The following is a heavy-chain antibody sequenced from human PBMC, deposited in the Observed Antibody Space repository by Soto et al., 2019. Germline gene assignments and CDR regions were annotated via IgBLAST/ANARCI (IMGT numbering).Heavy chain of an antibody. D-gene: IGHD6-19*01. V-gene: IGHV3-30*03. Sequence: QAGGSLRLSCATSGFNFGVFGMHWVRQAPGKGLEWLSVLSYEGSEEYYADSVRGRFTISRDNSKSTLFLQMDSLRVEDTGVYYCALTRRSSLLEVAGPGFEYWGQGTLVTVSS. CDR2: LSYEGSEE. CDR3: ALTRRSSLLEVAGPGFEY. CDR1: GFNFGVFG. J-gene: IGHJ4*02.